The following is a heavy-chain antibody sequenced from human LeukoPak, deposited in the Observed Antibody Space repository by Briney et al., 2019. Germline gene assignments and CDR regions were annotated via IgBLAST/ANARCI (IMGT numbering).Heavy chain of an antibody. V-gene: IGHV3-7*01. J-gene: IGHJ3*02. Sequence: GGSLRLSCEASGFTFTSYWMSWVRQAPGKGPEWVAHIKENGDEQYYADSVKGRFTISRDNVKQSLGLQMNSLRVEDTAVYYCARGPGDFDASDIWGQGTMVTVSS. D-gene: IGHD1-14*01. CDR3: ARGPGDFDASDI. CDR1: GFTFTSYW. CDR2: IKENGDEQ.